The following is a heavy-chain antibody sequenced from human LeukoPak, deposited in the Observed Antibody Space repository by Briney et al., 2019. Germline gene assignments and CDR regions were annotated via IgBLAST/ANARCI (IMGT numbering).Heavy chain of an antibody. V-gene: IGHV3-23*01. CDR1: GFTFSNYA. Sequence: GSLRLSCAASGFTFSNYAMSWVRQAPGKGLEWVSAISGGGGSTYYADSVRGRFTVSRDNSRNTLYLQMNSLRAEDTAVYYCAREGGSSSSALDYWGQGTLVTVSS. CDR2: ISGGGGST. D-gene: IGHD6-6*01. CDR3: AREGGSSSSALDY. J-gene: IGHJ4*02.